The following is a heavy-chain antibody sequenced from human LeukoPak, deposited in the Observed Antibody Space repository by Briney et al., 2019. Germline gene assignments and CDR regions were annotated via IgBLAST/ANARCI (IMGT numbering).Heavy chain of an antibody. CDR1: GFTVSSNY. CDR3: AGSYYRPEVDY. J-gene: IGHJ4*02. Sequence: GGPLRLSCAASGFTVSSNYMSWVRQAPGKGLEWVSVIYSGGSTYYADSVKGRFTISRDNSKNTLYLQMNSLRAEDTAVYYCAGSYYRPEVDYWGQGTLVTVSS. D-gene: IGHD1-26*01. CDR2: IYSGGST. V-gene: IGHV3-53*01.